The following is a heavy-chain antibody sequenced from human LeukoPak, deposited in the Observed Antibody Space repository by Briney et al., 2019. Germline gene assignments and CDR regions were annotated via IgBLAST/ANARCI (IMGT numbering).Heavy chain of an antibody. V-gene: IGHV3-30-3*01. D-gene: IGHD3-22*01. CDR1: GFAFSSYA. CDR2: ISYDGSNK. J-gene: IGHJ6*02. Sequence: GGSLRLSRAASGFAFSSYAMHWVRQAPGKGLEWVAVISYDGSNKYYADSVKGRFTISRDNSKNTLYLQMNSLRAEDTAVYYCARDWYYYDSSGYYHFYYYYYGMDVWGQGTTVTVSS. CDR3: ARDWYYYDSSGYYHFYYYYYGMDV.